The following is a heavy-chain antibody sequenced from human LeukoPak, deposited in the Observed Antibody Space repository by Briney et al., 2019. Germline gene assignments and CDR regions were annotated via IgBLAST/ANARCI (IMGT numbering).Heavy chain of an antibody. CDR3: ARDEATMVRGHDY. D-gene: IGHD3-10*01. J-gene: IGHJ4*02. V-gene: IGHV3-20*04. Sequence: GGSLRLSCTASGFTFSNAGMNWVRQAPGKGLEWVSGISWNSGSIGYADSVKGRFTISRDNAKNSLYLQMNSLRADDTAVYYCARDEATMVRGHDYWGQGTLVTVSS. CDR2: ISWNSGSI. CDR1: GFTFSNAG.